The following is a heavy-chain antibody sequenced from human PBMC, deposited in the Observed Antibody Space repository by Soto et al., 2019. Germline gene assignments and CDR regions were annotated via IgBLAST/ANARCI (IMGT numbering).Heavy chain of an antibody. D-gene: IGHD2-21*02. CDR1: GFSHSTSGVA. V-gene: IGHV2-5*01. Sequence: QITLKESGPPLVKPTQTLTLTCTLSGFSHSTSGVAVGWIRQPPGKALEWLGHIYWNDDKYYSTSLKSRLSLTKDTSKNQVVLTMTNVDPVDTDTYYCARLLTAALFSYDLWGQGTLVTVSS. CDR2: IYWNDDK. CDR3: ARLLTAALFSYDL. J-gene: IGHJ5*02.